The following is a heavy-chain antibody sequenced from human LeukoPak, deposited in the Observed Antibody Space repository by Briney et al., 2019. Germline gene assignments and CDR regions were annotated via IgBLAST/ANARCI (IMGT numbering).Heavy chain of an antibody. D-gene: IGHD3-16*02. V-gene: IGHV4-34*01. J-gene: IGHJ4*02. CDR3: ATGYPPNFDY. CDR1: GGSFSGYY. CDR2: INHSGST. Sequence: SETLSLTCAVYGGSFSGYYWSWIRQPPGKGLEWIGEINHSGSTNYNPSLKSRVTISVDTSKNQSSLKLSSVTAADTAVYYCATGYPPNFDYWGQGTLVTVSS.